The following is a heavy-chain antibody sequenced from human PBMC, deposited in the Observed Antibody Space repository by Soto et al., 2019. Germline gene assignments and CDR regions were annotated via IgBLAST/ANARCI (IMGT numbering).Heavy chain of an antibody. CDR2: IMPTFGRA. D-gene: IGHD1-20*01. CDR3: ASWLKEDGIGGNYYYGMDV. CDR1: GGTFSNYA. J-gene: IGHJ6*02. V-gene: IGHV1-69*12. Sequence: QVQLVQSGAEVKKPGSSVKVSCKASGGTFSNYAFSWVRQAPGQGLEWLGGIMPTFGRADYAQKCRGRVTVTADESTSTAHMELSSLRSEDTAVYYCASWLKEDGIGGNYYYGMDVWGQGTTVTVSS.